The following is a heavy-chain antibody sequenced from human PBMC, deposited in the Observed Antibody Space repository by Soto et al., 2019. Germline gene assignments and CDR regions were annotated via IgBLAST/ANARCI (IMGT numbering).Heavy chain of an antibody. Sequence: GGSLRLSCAASGFTFSSYGMHWVRQAPGKGLEWVAVISYDGSNKYYADSVKGRFTISRDNSKNTLYLQMNSLRAEDTAVYYCAKDHGKVGATFDYWGQGTLVTVSS. V-gene: IGHV3-30*18. J-gene: IGHJ4*02. CDR3: AKDHGKVGATFDY. CDR1: GFTFSSYG. D-gene: IGHD1-26*01. CDR2: ISYDGSNK.